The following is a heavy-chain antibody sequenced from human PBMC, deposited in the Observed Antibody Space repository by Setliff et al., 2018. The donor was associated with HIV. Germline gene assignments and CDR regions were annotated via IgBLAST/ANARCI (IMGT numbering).Heavy chain of an antibody. D-gene: IGHD6-13*01. J-gene: IGHJ4*01. CDR1: GGSISSYY. CDR2: ISAAGTI. Sequence: SETLSLTCTVSGGSISSYYWSWIRQPAGKRLEFIGRISAAGTINYNPSLRSRVTLSVDTSENQFSLTVNSVTAADTAMYFCARDEGRATGSWWDQSASWYLYYWGHGILVTVSS. V-gene: IGHV4-4*07. CDR3: ARDEGRATGSWWDQSASWYLYY.